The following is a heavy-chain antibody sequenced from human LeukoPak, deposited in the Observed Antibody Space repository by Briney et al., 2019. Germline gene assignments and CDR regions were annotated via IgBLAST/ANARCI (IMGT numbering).Heavy chain of an antibody. D-gene: IGHD3-22*01. J-gene: IGHJ4*02. Sequence: GGSLRLSCAASGFTFSSYAMSWVRQAPGKGLEWVSAISGSGGSTYYADSVKGRFTISRDNSKNTLYLQMNSLRAEDTAVYYCAKPPAYYYDSSGYYDYWGQGTLVTVSS. V-gene: IGHV3-23*01. CDR2: ISGSGGST. CDR3: AKPPAYYYDSSGYYDY. CDR1: GFTFSSYA.